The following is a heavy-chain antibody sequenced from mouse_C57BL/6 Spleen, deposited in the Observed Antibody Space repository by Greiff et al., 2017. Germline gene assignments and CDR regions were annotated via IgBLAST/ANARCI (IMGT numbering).Heavy chain of an antibody. Sequence: EVKLVESGPGLVKPSQSLSLTCSVTGYSITSGYYWNWIRQFPGNKLEWMGYISYDGSNNYNPSLKNRISITRDTSKNQFFLKLNSVTTEDTATYYCASYYGSSHWYFDVWGTGTTVTVSS. D-gene: IGHD1-1*01. CDR2: ISYDGSN. V-gene: IGHV3-6*01. CDR3: ASYYGSSHWYFDV. J-gene: IGHJ1*03. CDR1: GYSITSGYY.